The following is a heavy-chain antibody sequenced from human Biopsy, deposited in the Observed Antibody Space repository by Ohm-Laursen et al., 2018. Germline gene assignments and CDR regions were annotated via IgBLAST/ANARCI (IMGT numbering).Heavy chain of an antibody. CDR3: TRDTTYYAGTTYYDALDV. V-gene: IGHV3-7*01. Sequence: GSLRLSCAAAGFTFSTYWMTWARQAPGKGLEWVANIKRDGSQSNHADSVKGRFTISRDNAKNSLYLQMNSLRAEDTAVYYCTRDTTYYAGTTYYDALDVWGQGTTVTVSS. CDR1: GFTFSTYW. J-gene: IGHJ3*01. D-gene: IGHD2/OR15-2a*01. CDR2: IKRDGSQS.